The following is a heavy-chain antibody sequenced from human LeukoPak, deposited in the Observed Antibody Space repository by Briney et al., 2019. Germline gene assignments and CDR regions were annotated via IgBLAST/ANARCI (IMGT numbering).Heavy chain of an antibody. Sequence: GGSLRLSCAASGFTFNSFSMHWVRQAPDKGLEWVAVISYDVTDKYYADSVKGRFTVSRDNFKNTLSLQMNSLRPDDTAVYYCARGAGSYYFTYFHHWGQGTLVTVSS. CDR1: GFTFNSFS. V-gene: IGHV3-30-3*01. CDR3: ARGAGSYYFTYFHH. D-gene: IGHD1-26*01. CDR2: ISYDVTDK. J-gene: IGHJ1*01.